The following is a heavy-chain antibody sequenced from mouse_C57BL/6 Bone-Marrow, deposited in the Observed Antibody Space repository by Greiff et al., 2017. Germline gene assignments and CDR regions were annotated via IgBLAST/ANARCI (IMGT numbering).Heavy chain of an antibody. D-gene: IGHD1-1*01. CDR2: ISYDGSN. CDR1: GYSITSGYY. CDR3: ARSYYGSSYSDY. J-gene: IGHJ2*01. V-gene: IGHV3-6*01. Sequence: EVQLQESGPGLVKPSQSLSLTCSVTGYSITSGYYWNWIRQFPGKKLEWMGYISYDGSNNYNPSLKNRISITRDTSKNQFFLKLNSVTTEDTATYYCARSYYGSSYSDYWGQGTTLTVSS.